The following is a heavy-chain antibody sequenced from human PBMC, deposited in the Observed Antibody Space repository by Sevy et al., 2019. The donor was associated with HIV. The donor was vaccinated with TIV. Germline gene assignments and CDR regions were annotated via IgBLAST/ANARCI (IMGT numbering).Heavy chain of an antibody. D-gene: IGHD4-17*01. CDR1: GGTFSSYA. CDR3: ARGVYGDYGAFDI. CDR2: IIPIFGTT. V-gene: IGHV1-69*06. Sequence: ASVKVSCKASGGTFSSYALSWVRQAPGQVLEWMAGIIPIFGTTNYAQKFQGRVTIIADKSTGTAYMELSSLRSEDTAVYYCARGVYGDYGAFDIWGQGTMVTVSS. J-gene: IGHJ3*02.